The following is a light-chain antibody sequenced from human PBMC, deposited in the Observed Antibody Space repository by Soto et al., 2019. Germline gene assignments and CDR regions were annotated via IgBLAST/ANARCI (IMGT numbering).Light chain of an antibody. CDR3: LSYEDTDYV. CDR2: EVS. J-gene: IGLJ1*01. V-gene: IGLV2-8*01. Sequence: QSVLTQPPSASGSPGQSVTISCAGTSSDVGGYNYVSWYQQYPGKVPKLMIYEVSERPSGVPDRFSGSKSGNTAFLTVSGLQAEDEADYYCLSYEDTDYVFGNGTKLTV. CDR1: SSDVGGYNY.